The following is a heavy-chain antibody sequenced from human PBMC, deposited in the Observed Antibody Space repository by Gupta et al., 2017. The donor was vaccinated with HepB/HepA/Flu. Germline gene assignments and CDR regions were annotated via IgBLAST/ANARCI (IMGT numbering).Heavy chain of an antibody. J-gene: IGHJ5*02. D-gene: IGHD3-3*01. Sequence: QVQLVQSAAGVKNPGASVKVSCKASGYTFTNYAIHWVRQAPGHGLEWMGWINAGNGNTRYSQKFQGRVTITRDTSASTAYMELTSLTSEDTAVYYCARVGGTNFGVVIDWFDPWGQGTLVTVSS. CDR2: INAGNGNT. CDR3: ARVGGTNFGVVIDWFDP. CDR1: GYTFTNYA. V-gene: IGHV1-3*01.